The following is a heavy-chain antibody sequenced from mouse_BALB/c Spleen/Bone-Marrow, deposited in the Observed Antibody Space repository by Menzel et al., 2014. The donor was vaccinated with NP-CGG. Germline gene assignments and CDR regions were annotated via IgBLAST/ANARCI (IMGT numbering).Heavy chain of an antibody. V-gene: IGHV2-9*02. Sequence: LQESGPGLVAPSQSLSITCTVSGFSLTSYGVHWVRQPPGKGLEWLGVIWAGGSTNYNSALMSRLSISKDNSKSQVFLKMTSLQTDATAMYYGARDYYGSLYAMDYWGQGTSVTVSS. D-gene: IGHD1-1*01. CDR2: IWAGGST. CDR1: GFSLTSYG. CDR3: ARDYYGSLYAMDY. J-gene: IGHJ4*01.